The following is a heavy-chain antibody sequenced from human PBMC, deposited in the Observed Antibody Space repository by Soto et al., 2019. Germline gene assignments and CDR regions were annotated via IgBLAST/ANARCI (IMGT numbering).Heavy chain of an antibody. CDR1: GGSISSYY. CDR2: IYYSGSI. V-gene: IGHV4-59*01. D-gene: IGHD5-18*01. J-gene: IGHJ4*02. CDR3: ARDNGYSYGYTLDH. Sequence: SETLSLTCTVSGGSISSYYWSWIRQPPGKGLEWIGYIYYSGSINYNPSLKSRVTVSVDTSKNQFSLKLSSVTAADTAVYYCARDNGYSYGYTLDHWGQGTLVTVSS.